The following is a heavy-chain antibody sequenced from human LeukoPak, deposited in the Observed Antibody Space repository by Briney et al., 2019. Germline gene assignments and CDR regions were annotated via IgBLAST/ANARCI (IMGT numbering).Heavy chain of an antibody. CDR2: INPNSGGT. V-gene: IGHV1-2*02. J-gene: IGHJ5*02. CDR3: ARDLRGYDLNAQFDP. Sequence: ASVKVSCKASGYTFTGYYMHWVRQAPGQGLEWMGWINPNSGGTNYAQKFQGRVTMTRDTSISTAYMELSRLRSDDTAVYYCARDLRGYDLNAQFDPWGQGTLVTVSS. CDR1: GYTFTGYY. D-gene: IGHD5-12*01.